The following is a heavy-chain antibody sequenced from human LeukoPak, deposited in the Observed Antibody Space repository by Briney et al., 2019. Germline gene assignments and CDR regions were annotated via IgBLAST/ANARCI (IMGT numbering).Heavy chain of an antibody. Sequence: ASVKVSCKASGLTFTNYAISWVRQAPGQGLEWMGGIVPLFGSTTYARKFQDRITMTADESTTTAYMELRSLRSEDTAVYYCARIPPTYDFWSGVEYWGQGTLVTVSS. D-gene: IGHD3-3*01. CDR1: GLTFTNYA. J-gene: IGHJ4*02. V-gene: IGHV1-69*13. CDR2: IVPLFGST. CDR3: ARIPPTYDFWSGVEY.